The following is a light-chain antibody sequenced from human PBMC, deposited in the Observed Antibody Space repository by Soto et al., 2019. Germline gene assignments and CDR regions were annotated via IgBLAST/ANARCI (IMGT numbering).Light chain of an antibody. J-gene: IGLJ3*02. CDR2: EVT. V-gene: IGLV2-23*02. CDR1: SSDVGSYDL. CDR3: CSYAGSSTWV. Sequence: QSVLTQPASVSGSPGQSITISCTGSSSDVGSYDLVSWYQHHPGKAPQLIIYEVTKRPSGLSNHFSGSKSGNTASLTISGLQADDEADYYCCSYAGSSTWVFGGGTKLTVL.